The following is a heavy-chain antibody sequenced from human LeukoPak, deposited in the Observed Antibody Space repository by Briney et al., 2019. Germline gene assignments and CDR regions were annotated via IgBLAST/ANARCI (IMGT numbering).Heavy chain of an antibody. D-gene: IGHD3-22*01. Sequence: GGSLRLSCAASGFTFSSYSMNWVRQAPGKGLEWVSYISSSSSTIYYADSVKGRFTISRDNAKNSLYLQMNSLRAEDTAVYYCARGHYDSSGYLLFDYWGQGTLVTVSS. J-gene: IGHJ4*02. CDR3: ARGHYDSSGYLLFDY. V-gene: IGHV3-48*04. CDR2: ISSSSSTI. CDR1: GFTFSSYS.